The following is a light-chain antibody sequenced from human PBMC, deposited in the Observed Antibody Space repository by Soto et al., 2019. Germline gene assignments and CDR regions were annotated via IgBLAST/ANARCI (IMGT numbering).Light chain of an antibody. V-gene: IGLV1-44*01. J-gene: IGLJ2*01. Sequence: QPVLTQPPSASGTPGQRVTISCSGSSSNIGGNTVNWYQQLPGTAPKLLIYSNNQRPSGVPDRFSGSKSVTSASLAISGLQSEDEADYYCASWDVSLNGHVVFGGGTKVTVL. CDR3: ASWDVSLNGHVV. CDR2: SNN. CDR1: SSNIGGNT.